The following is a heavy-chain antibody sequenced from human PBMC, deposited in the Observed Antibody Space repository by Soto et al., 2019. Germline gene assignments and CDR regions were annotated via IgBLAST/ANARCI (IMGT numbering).Heavy chain of an antibody. CDR2: ISHTGTT. D-gene: IGHD6-13*01. V-gene: IGHV4-39*01. CDR1: GDSFTIDSYY. J-gene: IGHJ4*02. Sequence: QLQLQESGPGLVKPSESLSLTCTVSGDSFTIDSYYWAWIRQPPGKGLEWLGIISHTGTTFHNPSLKSRLTMSVDTSKNQFSLNLSSVTAADTALYFCARHSDKYVSSWYGLGSWGQGTLVTVSS. CDR3: ARHSDKYVSSWYGLGS.